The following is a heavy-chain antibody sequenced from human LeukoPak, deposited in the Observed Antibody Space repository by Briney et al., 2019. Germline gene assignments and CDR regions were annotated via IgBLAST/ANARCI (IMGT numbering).Heavy chain of an antibody. Sequence: GGSLRLSCAASGFTFSSYSMDWVRQAPGKGLEWVSYTSSSSGTIKYADSVRGRFTISRDNAENSLYLQMNSLRDEDTAVYYCARARGTGWYFDLWGRGTLVTVSS. CDR3: ARARGTGWYFDL. CDR2: TSSSSGTI. CDR1: GFTFSSYS. V-gene: IGHV3-48*02. J-gene: IGHJ2*01. D-gene: IGHD2-15*01.